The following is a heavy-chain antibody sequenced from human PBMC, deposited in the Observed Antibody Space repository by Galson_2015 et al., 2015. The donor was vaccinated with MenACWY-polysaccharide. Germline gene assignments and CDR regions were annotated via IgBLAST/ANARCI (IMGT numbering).Heavy chain of an antibody. D-gene: IGHD2-2*01. CDR1: EFTFSSYA. J-gene: IGHJ6*02. Sequence: SLRLSCAASEFTFSSYAMHWVRQAPGKGLEWVAVISYDGTNKYFADSVKGRFTISRDNSKNTLYLEMNSLRTEATAVYYCARDYCGRTTCSGMDVWAKGPRSPSP. V-gene: IGHV3-30-3*01. CDR2: ISYDGTNK. CDR3: ARDYCGRTTCSGMDV.